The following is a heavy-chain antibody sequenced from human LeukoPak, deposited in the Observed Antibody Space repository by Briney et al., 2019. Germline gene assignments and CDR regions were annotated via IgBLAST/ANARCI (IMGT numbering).Heavy chain of an antibody. D-gene: IGHD1-26*01. CDR2: ISSSSSTI. CDR1: GFTFSRYS. V-gene: IGHV3-48*01. CDR3: ARVGLLGADYY. J-gene: IGHJ4*02. Sequence: PGGSLRLSCAASGFTFSRYSMNWVRQAPGKGLEWVSYISSSSSTIYYADSVKGRFTISRDNAKNSLYLQMNSLRAEDTAVYYCARVGLLGADYYWGQGTLVTVSS.